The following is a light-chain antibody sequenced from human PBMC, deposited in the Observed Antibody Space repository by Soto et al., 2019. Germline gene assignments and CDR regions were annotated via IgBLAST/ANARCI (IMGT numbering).Light chain of an antibody. V-gene: IGLV2-8*01. CDR1: SSDVGGYNY. Sequence: QSALTQPPSASGSPGQSVTISCTGTSSDVGGYNYVSWYQQHPGKAPKLMIYEGSKRPSGVPDRFSGSKSGNTASLTVSGLQADDEADYYCSSYSGSNNYVVFGGGTKVTVL. CDR3: SSYSGSNNYVV. CDR2: EGS. J-gene: IGLJ2*01.